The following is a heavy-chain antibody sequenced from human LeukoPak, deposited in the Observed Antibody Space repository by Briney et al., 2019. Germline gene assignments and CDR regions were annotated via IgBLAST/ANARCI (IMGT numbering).Heavy chain of an antibody. D-gene: IGHD5-18*01. J-gene: IGHJ4*02. CDR1: GYTFTDFG. CDR2: ISAYNGDT. Sequence: ASVKVSCKASGYTFTDFGIIWVRQAPGQGLEWMGWISAYNGDTNYAQKLQGRVTMTTDTSTSTAYMEVRSLRSDDTAVYYCTRDLGVDTTMIFFDYWGQGSLVTVSS. V-gene: IGHV1-18*01. CDR3: TRDLGVDTTMIFFDY.